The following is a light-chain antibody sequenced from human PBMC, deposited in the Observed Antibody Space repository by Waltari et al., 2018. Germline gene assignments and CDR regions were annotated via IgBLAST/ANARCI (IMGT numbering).Light chain of an antibody. V-gene: IGKV3-20*01. CDR2: DAS. J-gene: IGKJ1*01. CDR1: QSVSRT. CDR3: QKYGTLPAT. Sequence: EIVLTQSPGTLSLSPGDRATLSCRASQSVSRTLAWYQQKPGQAPRLLIYDASSRATGIPDRFSGSESGTDFSLTISRLEPEDVAVYYCQKYGTLPATFGQGTKVEIK.